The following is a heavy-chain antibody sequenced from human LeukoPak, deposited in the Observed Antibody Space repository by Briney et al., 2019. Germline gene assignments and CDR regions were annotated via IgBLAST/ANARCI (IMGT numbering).Heavy chain of an antibody. J-gene: IGHJ4*02. CDR1: GGSISSGSYY. CDR2: FYYSGST. V-gene: IGHV4-39*07. CDR3: ARVDVWGSSTSDYFDY. D-gene: IGHD3-16*01. Sequence: SETLSLTCTVSGGSISSGSYYWGWIRQPPGKGLEWIGSFYYSGSTYYNPSLKSRVTISVDTPKNQFSLKLSSVTAADTAVYYCARVDVWGSSTSDYFDYWGQGTLVTVSS.